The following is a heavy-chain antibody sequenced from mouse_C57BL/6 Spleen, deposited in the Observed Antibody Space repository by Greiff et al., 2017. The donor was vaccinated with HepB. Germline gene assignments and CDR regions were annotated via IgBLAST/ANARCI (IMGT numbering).Heavy chain of an antibody. D-gene: IGHD1-1*01. CDR3: ARSTYGSSYFDY. V-gene: IGHV1-69*01. Sequence: VQLQQPGAELVMPGASVKLSCKASGYTFTSYWMHWVKQRPGQGLEWIGEIDPSDSYTNYNQKFKGKSTLTVDKSSSTAYMQLSSLTSEDSAVYYCARSTYGSSYFDYWGQGTTLTVSS. CDR1: GYTFTSYW. CDR2: IDPSDSYT. J-gene: IGHJ2*01.